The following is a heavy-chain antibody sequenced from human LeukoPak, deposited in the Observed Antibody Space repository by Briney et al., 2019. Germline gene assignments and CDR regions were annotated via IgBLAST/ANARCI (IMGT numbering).Heavy chain of an antibody. CDR3: ARGRGGYLGDY. D-gene: IGHD3-22*01. CDR2: INHSGST. CDR1: GGSISSGSYS. J-gene: IGHJ4*02. V-gene: IGHV4-30-2*01. Sequence: SETLSLTCAVSGGSISSGSYSWSWIRQPPGKGLEWIGEINHSGSTNYNPSLKSRVTISVDTSKNQFSLKLSSVTAADTAVYYCARGRGGYLGDYWGQGTLVNVSS.